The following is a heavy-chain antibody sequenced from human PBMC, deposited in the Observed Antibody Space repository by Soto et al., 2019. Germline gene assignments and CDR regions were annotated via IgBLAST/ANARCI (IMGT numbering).Heavy chain of an antibody. CDR2: IYSGGST. CDR1: GFTVSSNY. J-gene: IGHJ6*02. D-gene: IGHD3-22*01. Sequence: EVQLVETGGGLIQPGGSLRLSCAASGFTVSSNYMSWVRQAPGKGLEWVSVIYSGGSTYYADSVKGRFTISRDNSKNTLYLQMNSLRAEETAVYYCARDRGNYYDSSGYSVYYYGMDVWGQGTTVTVSS. CDR3: ARDRGNYYDSSGYSVYYYGMDV. V-gene: IGHV3-53*02.